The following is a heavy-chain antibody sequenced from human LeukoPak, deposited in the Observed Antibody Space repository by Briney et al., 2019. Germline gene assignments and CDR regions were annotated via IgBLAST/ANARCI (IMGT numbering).Heavy chain of an antibody. CDR2: IIPIFGTA. D-gene: IGHD6-6*01. CDR3: ARDEDEYSSSPGDY. J-gene: IGHJ4*02. CDR1: GGTFSSYA. V-gene: IGHV1-69*01. Sequence: SVKVSCKASGGTFSSYAISWVRQAPGQGLEWMGGIIPIFGTANYAQKFQGRVTITADESTSTAYMELSSLRSEDTAVYYCARDEDEYSSSPGDYWGQGTLVTVSS.